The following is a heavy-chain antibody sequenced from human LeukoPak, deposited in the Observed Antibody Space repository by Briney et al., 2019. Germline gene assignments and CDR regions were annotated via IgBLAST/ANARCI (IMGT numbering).Heavy chain of an antibody. V-gene: IGHV3-48*03. CDR2: ISSGGSII. CDR1: GFTFSSYE. J-gene: IGHJ4*02. Sequence: GGSLRLSCAASGFTFSSYEMNWVRQAPGRGLEWVSYISSGGSIIYYADSVKGRFTISRDNAKNSLYLQMNSLRAEDTAVYYCARQQLVREGAGIDYWGQGTLVTVSS. CDR3: ARQQLVREGAGIDY. D-gene: IGHD6-13*01.